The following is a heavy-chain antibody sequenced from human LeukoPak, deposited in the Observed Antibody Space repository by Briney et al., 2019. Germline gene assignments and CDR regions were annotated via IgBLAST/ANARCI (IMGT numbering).Heavy chain of an antibody. Sequence: GGSLRLSCAASGFTFSSYEMNWVRQAPGKGLEWVSYISSSGSTIYYADSVKGRFTISRDNSKNTLYLQMNSLRAEDTAVYYCASEQPSYYYMDVWGKGTTVTISS. V-gene: IGHV3-48*03. CDR3: ASEQPSYYYMDV. D-gene: IGHD6-13*01. CDR2: ISSSGSTI. J-gene: IGHJ6*03. CDR1: GFTFSSYE.